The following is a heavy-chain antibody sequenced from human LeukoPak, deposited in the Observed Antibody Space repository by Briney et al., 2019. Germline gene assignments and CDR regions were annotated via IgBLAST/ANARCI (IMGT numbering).Heavy chain of an antibody. CDR3: AKDQYSSSWYLYFQH. V-gene: IGHV3-23*01. D-gene: IGHD6-13*01. CDR2: ISGGGGST. J-gene: IGHJ1*01. CDR1: GFTFSSYA. Sequence: GGSLRLSCAASGFTFSSYAMSWVRQAPGKGLEWVSAISGGGGSTYYADSVKGRFTISRDNSKNTLYLQMNSLRAEDTAVYYCAKDQYSSSWYLYFQHWGQGTLVTVSS.